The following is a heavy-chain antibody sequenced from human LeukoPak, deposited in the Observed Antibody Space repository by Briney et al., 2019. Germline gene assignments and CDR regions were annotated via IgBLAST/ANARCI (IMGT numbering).Heavy chain of an antibody. CDR3: ARDIWGSST. CDR1: GASISSGGYS. CDR2: IYHSGGT. V-gene: IGHV4-30-2*01. Sequence: PSQTLSLTCVVSGASISSGGYSLSWIRQPPGKGLEWIGCIYHSGGTHYNPSLKSRVTMSVDMSKNQISLNLNSVTAADTAVYYCARDIWGSSTWGPGTLVTVSS. J-gene: IGHJ5*02. D-gene: IGHD3-16*01.